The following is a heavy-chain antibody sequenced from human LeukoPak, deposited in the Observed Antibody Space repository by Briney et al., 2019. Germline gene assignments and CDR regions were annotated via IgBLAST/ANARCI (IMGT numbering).Heavy chain of an antibody. CDR2: INPSDGIT. Sequence: GASVKVSCKASGYTFANYYMHWVRQAPGQGLEWMGIINPSDGITSYAQKFQGRVTMTRDTSTSTVYMELSSLRSEDTAVYYCARGYPLDWNYFDYWGQGTLVTVSS. J-gene: IGHJ4*02. CDR1: GYTFANYY. CDR3: ARGYPLDWNYFDY. V-gene: IGHV1-46*01. D-gene: IGHD3/OR15-3a*01.